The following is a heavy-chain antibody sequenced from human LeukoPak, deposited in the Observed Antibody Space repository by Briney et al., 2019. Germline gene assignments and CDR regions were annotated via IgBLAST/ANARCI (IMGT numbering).Heavy chain of an antibody. J-gene: IGHJ4*02. CDR1: GFTFSSYA. D-gene: IGHD2-2*01. Sequence: PGGSLRLSCVASGFTFSSYAMHWVRQAPGKGLEWVAFISYDGSNKYYADSVKGRFTISRDNAKNSLYLQMNSLRAEDTALYYCAKDRGYQLLFSIDYWGQGTLVTVSS. V-gene: IGHV3-30*04. CDR2: ISYDGSNK. CDR3: AKDRGYQLLFSIDY.